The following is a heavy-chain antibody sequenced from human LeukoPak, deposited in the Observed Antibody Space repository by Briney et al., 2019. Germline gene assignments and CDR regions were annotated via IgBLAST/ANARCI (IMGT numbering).Heavy chain of an antibody. CDR1: GGSISSYY. D-gene: IGHD3-22*01. CDR2: IYYSGST. Sequence: SETLSLTCTVSGGSISSYYWSWIRQPPGKGLEWIGYIYYSGSTNYSPSLKSRVTISVDTSKNQFSLKLSSVTAADTAVYYCARDRRVYYYDSSGHTRNMDVWGKGTTVTVSS. J-gene: IGHJ6*03. CDR3: ARDRRVYYYDSSGHTRNMDV. V-gene: IGHV4-59*01.